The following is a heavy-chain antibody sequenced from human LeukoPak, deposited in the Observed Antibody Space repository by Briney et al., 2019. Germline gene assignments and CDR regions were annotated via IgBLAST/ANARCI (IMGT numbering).Heavy chain of an antibody. CDR2: IYHSGST. CDR3: ARVNLRESTTIFGVVIDY. V-gene: IGHV4-38-2*01. CDR1: DYSILSGYY. D-gene: IGHD3-3*01. J-gene: IGHJ4*02. Sequence: SETLSLTCDVSDYSILSGYYWGWIRRPPGKGLDWIGTIYHSGSTYYNPSLKSRVTISVDTSENQFSLKLSSVTAADTAVYYCARVNLRESTTIFGVVIDYWGQGILVTVSS.